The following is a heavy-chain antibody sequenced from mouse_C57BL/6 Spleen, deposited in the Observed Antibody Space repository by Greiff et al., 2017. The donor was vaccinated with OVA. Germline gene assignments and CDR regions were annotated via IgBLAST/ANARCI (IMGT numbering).Heavy chain of an antibody. CDR2: IFPGSGST. CDR1: GYTFTDYY. V-gene: IGHV1-75*01. J-gene: IGHJ4*01. D-gene: IGHD1-1*01. CDR3: ARVYGSSYYAMDY. Sequence: VQLVESGPELVKPGASVKIYCKASGYTFTDYYINWVKQRPGQGLEWIGWIFPGSGSTYYNEKFKGKATLTVDKSSSTAYMLLSSLTSEDSAIYFCARVYGSSYYAMDYWGQGTSVTVSS.